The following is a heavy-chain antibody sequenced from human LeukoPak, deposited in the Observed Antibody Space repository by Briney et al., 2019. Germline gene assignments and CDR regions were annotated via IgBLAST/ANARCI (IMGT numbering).Heavy chain of an antibody. V-gene: IGHV3-33*01. CDR1: GFTFSSYG. J-gene: IGHJ4*02. CDR3: APDHGGY. Sequence: GGSLRLSCAASGFTFSSYGMHWVRQAPGKGLEWVAIIWYDGSNTYYADSVKGRFTISRDNSKNTLYLQMNSLRVEDTAVYYCAPDHGGYWGQGALVTVSS. D-gene: IGHD3-16*01. CDR2: IWYDGSNT.